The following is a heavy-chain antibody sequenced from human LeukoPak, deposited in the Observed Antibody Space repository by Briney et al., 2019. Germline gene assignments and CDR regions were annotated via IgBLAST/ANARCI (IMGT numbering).Heavy chain of an antibody. Sequence: GGSLRLSCAASRFTFSDYYMSWVRQAPGKGLEWVGFIRSKAYGGTTDYAASVKGRFTISRDDSKSIAYLQMNSLKTEDTAVYYCTRNDGSGSYYTALDYWGQGTLVTVSS. D-gene: IGHD3-10*01. CDR2: IRSKAYGGTT. J-gene: IGHJ4*02. V-gene: IGHV3-49*04. CDR3: TRNDGSGSYYTALDY. CDR1: RFTFSDYY.